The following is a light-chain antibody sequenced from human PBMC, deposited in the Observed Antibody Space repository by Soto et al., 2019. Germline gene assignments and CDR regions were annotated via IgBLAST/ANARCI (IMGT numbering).Light chain of an antibody. CDR3: QQLNTYPWT. CDR1: QDISSY. Sequence: IKLTQSPSSLSASVRDRVTIXXRASQDISSYLAWYQQEPGKAPKXLIYAASTLQSGVPSRFSGSGSGTDFTLTISTLQPEDFATYYCQQLNTYPWTFGQGTKVDIK. J-gene: IGKJ1*01. V-gene: IGKV1-9*01. CDR2: AAS.